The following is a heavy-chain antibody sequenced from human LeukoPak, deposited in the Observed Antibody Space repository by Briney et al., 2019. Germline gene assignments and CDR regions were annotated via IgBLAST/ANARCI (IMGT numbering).Heavy chain of an antibody. J-gene: IGHJ5*02. CDR3: ARETGYSSGWYEVGWFDP. D-gene: IGHD6-19*01. Sequence: ASVKVSCKASGYTFTSYGISWVRQAPGQGLEWMGWISAYNGNTNYAQKLQGRGTMTTDTSTSTAYMELRSLRSDDTAVYYCARETGYSSGWYEVGWFDPWGQGTLVTVSS. V-gene: IGHV1-18*01. CDR2: ISAYNGNT. CDR1: GYTFTSYG.